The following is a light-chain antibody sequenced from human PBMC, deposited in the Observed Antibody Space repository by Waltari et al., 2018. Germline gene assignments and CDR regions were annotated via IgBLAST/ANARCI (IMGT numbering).Light chain of an antibody. CDR3: ALYMGSGIWV. CDR1: LGLLSTPSY. Sequence: QTVVTQEPSLSVSTGGTVTLTCALSLGLLSTPSYAPWYQQTPGQAPRTLVYKANARSSGVPDRFSGSILGNTAALTITGAQADDESDYYCALYMGSGIWVFGGGTRLTVL. J-gene: IGLJ3*02. CDR2: KAN. V-gene: IGLV8-61*01.